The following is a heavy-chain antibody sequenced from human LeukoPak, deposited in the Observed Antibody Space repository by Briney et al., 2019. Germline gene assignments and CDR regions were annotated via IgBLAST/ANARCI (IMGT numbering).Heavy chain of an antibody. CDR2: ISSSGSNI. CDR1: GFTFSSYA. V-gene: IGHV3-48*03. CDR3: ARGGLYDYVWGSYRRQSFDY. Sequence: PGGSLRLSCAASGFTFSSYAMHWVRQAPGKGLEWVSYISSSGSNIYYADSVKGRFTISRDNAKNSLYLQMNSLRDEDTAVYYCARGGLYDYVWGSYRRQSFDYWGQGTLVTVSS. D-gene: IGHD3-16*02. J-gene: IGHJ4*02.